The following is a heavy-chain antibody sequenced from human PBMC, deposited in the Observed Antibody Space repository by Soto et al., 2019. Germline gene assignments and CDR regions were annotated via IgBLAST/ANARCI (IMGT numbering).Heavy chain of an antibody. D-gene: IGHD4-4*01. CDR1: GGSIGSYY. CDR2: MHSSGST. Sequence: QVQLQESGPGLVKPSETLSLTCTVSGGSIGSYYWSWIRQPAGKGLEWIGRMHSSGSTNYNPSLKSRVTMSVDTSKNQFSLKLSSVTAADTAVYYCASLPTVSSSAFWGQGTLVTVSS. V-gene: IGHV4-4*07. CDR3: ASLPTVSSSAF. J-gene: IGHJ4*02.